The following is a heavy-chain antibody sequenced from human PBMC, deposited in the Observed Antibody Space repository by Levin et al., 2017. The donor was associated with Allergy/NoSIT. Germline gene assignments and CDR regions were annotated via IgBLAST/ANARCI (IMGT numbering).Heavy chain of an antibody. CDR1: GGTFSSYA. J-gene: IGHJ1*01. Sequence: SVKVSCQASGGTFSSYAISWVRQAPGQGLEWMGRIIPILGIANYAQKFQGRVTITADKSTSTAYMELSSLRSEDTAVYYCYLRYFGWLLELPSAEYFQHWGQGTLVTVSS. D-gene: IGHD3-9*01. CDR3: YLRYFGWLLELPSAEYFQH. V-gene: IGHV1-69*04. CDR2: IIPILGIA.